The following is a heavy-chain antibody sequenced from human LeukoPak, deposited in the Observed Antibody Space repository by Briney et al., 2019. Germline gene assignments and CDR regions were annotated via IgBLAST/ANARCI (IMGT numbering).Heavy chain of an antibody. V-gene: IGHV1-69*04. CDR2: IIPIFGIA. Sequence: ASVKVSCKASGGTLSSYAISWVRQAPGQGLEWMGRIIPIFGIANYAQKFQGRVTITADKSTSTAYMELSSLRSEDTAVYYCARERDIVVVTATGNWFDPWGQGTLVTVSS. CDR3: ARERDIVVVTATGNWFDP. D-gene: IGHD2-21*02. CDR1: GGTLSSYA. J-gene: IGHJ5*02.